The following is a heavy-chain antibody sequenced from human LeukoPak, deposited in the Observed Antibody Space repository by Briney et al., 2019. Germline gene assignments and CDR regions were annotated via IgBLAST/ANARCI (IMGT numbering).Heavy chain of an antibody. D-gene: IGHD6-13*01. CDR1: GGSISTGGYY. Sequence: SGTLSLTCTVSGGSISTGGYYWSWIRQHPGKGLEWIGYIFHSGSTYYNPSLKSRVTISVDTSKNQFSLKLSSVTAADTAVYYCARVGSSFYFDYWGQGTLLTVSS. CDR3: ARVGSSFYFDY. J-gene: IGHJ4*02. V-gene: IGHV4-31*03. CDR2: IFHSGST.